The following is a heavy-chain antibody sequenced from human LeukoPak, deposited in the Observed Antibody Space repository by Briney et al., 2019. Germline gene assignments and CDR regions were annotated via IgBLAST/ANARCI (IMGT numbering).Heavy chain of an antibody. Sequence: GGSLRLSCAASGFTFSSYEMNWVRQAPGKGLEWVSYISSSGSTIYYADSVKGRFTISRDNAKNSLYLQMNSLRAEDTAVYYCATGLRRQWLTQTAFDIWGQGTMVTVSS. CDR2: ISSSGSTI. CDR1: GFTFSSYE. V-gene: IGHV3-48*03. J-gene: IGHJ3*02. CDR3: ATGLRRQWLTQTAFDI. D-gene: IGHD6-19*01.